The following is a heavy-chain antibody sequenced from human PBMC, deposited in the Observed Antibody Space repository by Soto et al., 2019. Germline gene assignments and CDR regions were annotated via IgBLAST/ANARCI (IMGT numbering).Heavy chain of an antibody. D-gene: IGHD6-13*01. CDR1: GGSFSGYY. J-gene: IGHJ6*02. Sequence: SETLSLTCAVYGGSFSGYYWSWIRRPPGKGLEWIGEINHSGSTNYNPSLKSRVTISVDTSKNQFSLKLSSVTAADTAVYYCARGPGIAAAGTPYGMDVWGQGTTVTVSS. CDR3: ARGPGIAAAGTPYGMDV. V-gene: IGHV4-34*01. CDR2: INHSGST.